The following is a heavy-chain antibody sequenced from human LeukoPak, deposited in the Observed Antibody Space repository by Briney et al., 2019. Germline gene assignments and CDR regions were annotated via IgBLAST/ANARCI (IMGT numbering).Heavy chain of an antibody. CDR1: GFTFSSYA. V-gene: IGHV3-23*01. CDR3: AKEVRYYYDSSGPRWFDP. CDR2: ISGSGGST. J-gene: IGHJ5*02. Sequence: GGSLRLSCAASGFTFSSYAMSWVRQAPGKGLEWVLAISGSGGSTYYADSVKGRFTISRDNSKNTLYLQMNSLRAEDTAVYYCAKEVRYYYDSSGPRWFDPWGQGTLVTVSS. D-gene: IGHD3-22*01.